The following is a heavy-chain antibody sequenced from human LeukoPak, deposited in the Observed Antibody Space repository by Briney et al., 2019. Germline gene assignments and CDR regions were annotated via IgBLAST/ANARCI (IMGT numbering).Heavy chain of an antibody. J-gene: IGHJ6*02. Sequence: ASVKVSCKASGYTFTSYGISWVRQAPGQGLEWMGWISAYNGNTNYAQKLQGRVTMTTDTSTSTAYMELRSLRSDDTAVYYCARIPPPDYDFWSGLRAGYYYDMDVWGQGTTVTVSS. CDR2: ISAYNGNT. D-gene: IGHD3-3*01. V-gene: IGHV1-18*01. CDR3: ARIPPPDYDFWSGLRAGYYYDMDV. CDR1: GYTFTSYG.